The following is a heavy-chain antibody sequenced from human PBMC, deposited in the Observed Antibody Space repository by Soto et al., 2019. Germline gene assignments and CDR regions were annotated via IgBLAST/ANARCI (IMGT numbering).Heavy chain of an antibody. D-gene: IGHD4-17*01. Sequence: GSLRLSCAASGFTFSSYGMRWVRQAPGKGLEWVAVIWYDGSNKYYADSVKGRFTISRDNSKNTLYLQMNSLRAEDTAVYYCARENYGDYYFDYWGQGTLVTVSS. CDR3: ARENYGDYYFDY. J-gene: IGHJ4*02. CDR1: GFTFSSYG. V-gene: IGHV3-33*01. CDR2: IWYDGSNK.